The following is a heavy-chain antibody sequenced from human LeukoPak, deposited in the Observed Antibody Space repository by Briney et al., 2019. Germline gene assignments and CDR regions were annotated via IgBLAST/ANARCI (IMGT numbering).Heavy chain of an antibody. D-gene: IGHD1-26*01. Sequence: GGSLRLSCAASGFTFSSYAMSWVRQAPGKGLEWVSAISGSGGSTYYADSVKARFTISRDNSKNTLYLQMNSLRAEDTAVYYCAKDQRPVLVGATPDYWGQGTLVTVSS. V-gene: IGHV3-23*01. J-gene: IGHJ4*02. CDR3: AKDQRPVLVGATPDY. CDR1: GFTFSSYA. CDR2: ISGSGGST.